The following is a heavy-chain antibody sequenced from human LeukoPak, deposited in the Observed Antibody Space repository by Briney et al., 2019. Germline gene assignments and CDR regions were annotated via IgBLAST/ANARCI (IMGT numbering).Heavy chain of an antibody. CDR2: LYHSGNT. D-gene: IGHD3-3*01. Sequence: SETLSLTCTVSGYSISSGFYWGWIRQPPGKMLEWIGMLYHSGNTYYNPSLKSRVAMSLDTSKNQFSLKLYSLTAADTAVYYCARGAYAGGYDFWSGYSIGKIEQNMDVWGKGTTVTVSS. V-gene: IGHV4-38-2*02. CDR1: GYSISSGFY. CDR3: ARGAYAGGYDFWSGYSIGKIEQNMDV. J-gene: IGHJ6*03.